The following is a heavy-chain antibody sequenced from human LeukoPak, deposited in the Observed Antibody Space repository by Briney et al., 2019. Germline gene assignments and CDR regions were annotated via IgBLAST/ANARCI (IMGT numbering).Heavy chain of an antibody. CDR1: GGSISIYY. Sequence: SETLSLTCTVSGGSISIYYWSWIRQPPGKGLEWIGYIYYSGSTNYNPSLKSRVTISVDTSKNQFSLKLSSVTAADTAVYYCAREYSVTGDAFDIWGQGTMVTVSS. CDR2: IYYSGST. D-gene: IGHD2-21*02. V-gene: IGHV4-59*01. CDR3: AREYSVTGDAFDI. J-gene: IGHJ3*02.